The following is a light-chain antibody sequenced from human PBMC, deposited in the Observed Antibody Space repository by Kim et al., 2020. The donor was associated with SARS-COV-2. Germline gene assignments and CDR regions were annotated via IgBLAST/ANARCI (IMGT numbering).Light chain of an antibody. CDR2: QDS. J-gene: IGLJ1*01. V-gene: IGLV3-1*01. Sequence: SYELTQPPSVSVSPGQTASITCSGDKLGDKYACWYQQKPGQSPVLVIYQDSKRPSGIPERFSGSNSGNTATLTISGTQAMDEADYYCQAWDSSTASFVTGTKVTVL. CDR1: KLGDKY. CDR3: QAWDSSTAS.